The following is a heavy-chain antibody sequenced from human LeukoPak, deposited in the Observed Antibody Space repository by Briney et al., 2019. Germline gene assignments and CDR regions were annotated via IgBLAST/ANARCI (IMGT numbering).Heavy chain of an antibody. CDR1: GFVSGVYN. J-gene: IGHJ5*01. Sequence: GESLKISCAASGFVSGVYNMNWVRQAPGKGLKWVSYISSSSTVTYYADSVKGRFIISRDNARNSLYLQMNRLRVEDTGVYYCATDLRYYDASGPVNFASWGQGTLVTVSS. CDR2: ISSSSTVT. V-gene: IGHV3-48*01. D-gene: IGHD3-9*01. CDR3: ATDLRYYDASGPVNFAS.